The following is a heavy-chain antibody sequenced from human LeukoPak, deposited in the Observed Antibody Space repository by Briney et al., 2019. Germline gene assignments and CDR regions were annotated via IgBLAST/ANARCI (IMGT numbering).Heavy chain of an antibody. J-gene: IGHJ4*02. CDR1: GFTFSSYG. CDR3: ARDSRFTYYYDSSGYSPDYFDY. D-gene: IGHD3-22*01. V-gene: IGHV3-23*01. Sequence: GGTLRLSCAASGFTFSSYGMSWVRQAPGKGLEWVSAISGSGGSTYYADSVKGRFTISRDNSKNTLYLQMNSLRAEDTAVYYCARDSRFTYYYDSSGYSPDYFDYWGQGTLVTVSS. CDR2: ISGSGGST.